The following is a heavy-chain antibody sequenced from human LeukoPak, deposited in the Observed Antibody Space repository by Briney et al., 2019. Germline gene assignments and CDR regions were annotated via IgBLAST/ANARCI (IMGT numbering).Heavy chain of an antibody. D-gene: IGHD4-23*01. CDR3: ARATVVMAYFQH. J-gene: IGHJ1*01. CDR1: GGSISSSSYY. CDR2: IYYSGST. Sequence: PSETLSLTCTVSGGSISSSSYYWGWIRQPPGKGLEWIGRIYYSGSTYYNPSLKSRVTISVDTSKNQFSLKLSSVTAADTAVYYCARATVVMAYFQHWGQGTLVTVSS. V-gene: IGHV4-39*01.